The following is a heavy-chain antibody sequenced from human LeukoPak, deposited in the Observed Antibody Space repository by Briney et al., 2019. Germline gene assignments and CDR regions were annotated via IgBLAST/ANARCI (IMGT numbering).Heavy chain of an antibody. Sequence: ASVNVSCKASGYTFTSYYMHWVRQAPGQGLEWMGIINPSGGSTSYAQMFEGRVTMTRDTPTSTVYMEVRSLSSEDTAVYYCARARRKEMATLYAFDIWGQGTMVTVSS. V-gene: IGHV1-46*01. CDR1: GYTFTSYY. CDR2: INPSGGST. J-gene: IGHJ3*02. CDR3: ARARRKEMATLYAFDI. D-gene: IGHD5-24*01.